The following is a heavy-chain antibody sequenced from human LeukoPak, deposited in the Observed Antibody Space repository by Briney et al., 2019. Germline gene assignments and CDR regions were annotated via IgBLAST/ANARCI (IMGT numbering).Heavy chain of an antibody. D-gene: IGHD6-13*01. CDR2: ISGSGGST. V-gene: IGHV3-23*01. J-gene: IGHJ6*03. CDR1: GFTFSSYA. Sequence: PGGSLRLSCAASGFTFSSYAMSWVRQAPGKGLEWVSAISGSGGSTYYADSVKGRFTISRDNSKNTLFLQMNSLRAEDTAVYYCAKSGYSSPSGGSYYYYYYMDVWGKGTTVTVSS. CDR3: AKSGYSSPSGGSYYYYYYMDV.